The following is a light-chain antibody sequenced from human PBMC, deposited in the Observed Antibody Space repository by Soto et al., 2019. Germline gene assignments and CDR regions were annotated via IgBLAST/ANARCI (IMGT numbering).Light chain of an antibody. Sequence: DTQMTQSPSSLSASVGDRVTITCRARQNIGTYLNWYQQKPGKAPKVLIYATSILQSGVPSRFSGSGSGTDFTLTITNLQPDDSATYYCQQSFGTPWTFGRGTKVEIK. CDR2: ATS. V-gene: IGKV1-39*01. CDR1: QNIGTY. CDR3: QQSFGTPWT. J-gene: IGKJ1*01.